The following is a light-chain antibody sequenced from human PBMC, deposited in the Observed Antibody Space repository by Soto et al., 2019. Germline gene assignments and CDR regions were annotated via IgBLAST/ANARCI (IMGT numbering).Light chain of an antibody. Sequence: QSALTQPASVSGSPGQSITISCTGTSSDVGGYNYVSWYQQHPGKAPKLMIYAVSNRPSGVSNRFSGSKSGNTASLTISGLQAEDEADYSCSSYTSSSIDYVFGTGTKLTVL. CDR1: SSDVGGYNY. CDR2: AVS. CDR3: SSYTSSSIDYV. J-gene: IGLJ1*01. V-gene: IGLV2-14*01.